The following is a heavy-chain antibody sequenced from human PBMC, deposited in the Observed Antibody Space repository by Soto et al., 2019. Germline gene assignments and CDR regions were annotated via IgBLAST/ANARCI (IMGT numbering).Heavy chain of an antibody. D-gene: IGHD5-12*01. V-gene: IGHV1-58*01. J-gene: IGHJ6*02. Sequence: SVKVSCKASGITFTSSAVQWVRQARGQRLEWIGWIVVGSGNTNYAQKFQERVTITRDMSTSTAYMELSSLRSEDTAVYYCAALGYSGYDFDYYYYGMEVWGQGTTVTVSS. CDR1: GITFTSSA. CDR2: IVVGSGNT. CDR3: AALGYSGYDFDYYYYGMEV.